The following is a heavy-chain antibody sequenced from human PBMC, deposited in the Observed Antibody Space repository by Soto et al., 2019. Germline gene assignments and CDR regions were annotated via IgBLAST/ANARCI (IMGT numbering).Heavy chain of an antibody. CDR3: ARVWGGAFDF. V-gene: IGHV4-59*01. CDR2: IYYSGST. Sequence: PSETLRLPSTVSGGTISNYYWRWIRQPPGKGLEWIGYIYYSGSTNYNPSPKSRVTISVDTSKNQFSLKLSSVTAADTAVYYCARVWGGAFDFWGQGTLVTVSS. CDR1: GGTISNYY. D-gene: IGHD3-10*01. J-gene: IGHJ3*01.